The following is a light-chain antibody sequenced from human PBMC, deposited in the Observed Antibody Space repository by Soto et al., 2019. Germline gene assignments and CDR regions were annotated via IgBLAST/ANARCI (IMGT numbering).Light chain of an antibody. V-gene: IGLV2-14*01. CDR2: GVT. Sequence: QSALTQPASVSGSPGQSITISCTGTSSDIGGYDYVSWYQHHPGKAPKFIIYGVTNRPSGVSHRFSGSKSANTASLTISGLQAEDEADYYCTSYTSSSTHVFGNGTKVTVL. J-gene: IGLJ1*01. CDR3: TSYTSSSTHV. CDR1: SSDIGGYDY.